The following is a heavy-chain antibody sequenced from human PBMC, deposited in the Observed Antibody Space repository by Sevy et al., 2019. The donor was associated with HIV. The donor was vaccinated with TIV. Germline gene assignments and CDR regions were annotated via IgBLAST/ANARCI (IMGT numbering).Heavy chain of an antibody. CDR1: EFTFSDYA. V-gene: IGHV3-9*01. Sequence: GGSLRLSCAASEFTFSDYAMHWVRQVPGKGLEWVSGISWNSGAIGYANSVQGRFTISRDNAKSSLYLQMNSLRVEDTALYYWARALGYCVVNTCYGGSVNAFDVWGQGTMVTVSS. D-gene: IGHD2-2*01. J-gene: IGHJ3*01. CDR2: ISWNSGAI. CDR3: ARALGYCVVNTCYGGSVNAFDV.